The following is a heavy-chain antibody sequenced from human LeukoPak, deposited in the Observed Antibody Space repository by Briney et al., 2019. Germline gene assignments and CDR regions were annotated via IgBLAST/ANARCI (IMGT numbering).Heavy chain of an antibody. J-gene: IGHJ6*03. CDR3: ARVDEQQLVLRYYYMDV. D-gene: IGHD6-13*01. CDR1: GGSISSSSYY. V-gene: IGHV4-39*07. Sequence: PSETLSLTCTVSGGSISSSSYYWGWIRQPPGEGLEWIGSIYYSGSTYYNPSLKSRVTISVDTSKNQFSLKLSSVTAADTAVYYCARVDEQQLVLRYYYMDVWGKGTTVTVSS. CDR2: IYYSGST.